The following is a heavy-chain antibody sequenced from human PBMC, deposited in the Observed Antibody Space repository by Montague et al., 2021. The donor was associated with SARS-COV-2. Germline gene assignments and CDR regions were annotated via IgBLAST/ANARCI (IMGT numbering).Heavy chain of an antibody. J-gene: IGHJ5*02. CDR1: CRGTRAQY. D-gene: IGHD2-21*01. V-gene: IGHV4-59*11. Sequence: SETLSLTCTRQCRGTRAQYGSSNVRTPGTGLECMGSIDYSESTNYNPSLKSRVTISVDTSKNQFSLKLSSVTAADTAVYYCARGGDMNWFDPWGQGTLVTVAS. CDR2: IDYSEST. CDR3: ARGGDMNWFDP.